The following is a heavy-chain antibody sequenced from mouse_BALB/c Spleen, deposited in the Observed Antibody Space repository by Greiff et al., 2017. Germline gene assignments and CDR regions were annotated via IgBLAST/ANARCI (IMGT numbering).Heavy chain of an antibody. CDR1: GYTFTDYE. CDR2: IDPETGGT. CDR3: TDPLAFAY. Sequence: QVQLKESGAELVRPGASVTLSCKASGYTFTDYEMHWVKQTPVHGLEWIGAIDPETGGTAYTQKFKGKATLTEYKSSSIAHMELRSLTSEDSAVYYCTDPLAFAYWGQGTLVTVSA. V-gene: IGHV1-15*01. J-gene: IGHJ3*01.